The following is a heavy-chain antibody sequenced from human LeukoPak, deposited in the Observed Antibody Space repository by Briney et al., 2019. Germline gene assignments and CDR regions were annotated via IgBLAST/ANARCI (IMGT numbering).Heavy chain of an antibody. CDR1: GFTFSSYA. J-gene: IGHJ4*02. V-gene: IGHV3-23*01. D-gene: IGHD6-13*01. CDR2: ISGSGGST. CDR3: AKDPIIAAAYSFLVDY. Sequence: PGGSLRLSCAASGFTFSSYAMSWVRQAPGKGLEWVSAISGSGGSTYYADSVKGRFTISRDNSKNTLYLQMNSLRAEDTAVYYCAKDPIIAAAYSFLVDYWGQGTLVTVSS.